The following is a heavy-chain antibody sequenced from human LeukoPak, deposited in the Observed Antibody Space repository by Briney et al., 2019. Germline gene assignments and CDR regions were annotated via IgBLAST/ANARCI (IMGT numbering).Heavy chain of an antibody. D-gene: IGHD5-12*01. J-gene: IGHJ5*02. CDR1: GGTFSSYT. Sequence: SVKVSCKASGGTFSSYTISWVQQAPGQGLEWMGRIIPILGIANYAQKFQGRVTITADKSTSTAYMELSSLRSEDTAVYYCARGSINSGYDWGNWFDPWGQGTLVTVSS. CDR2: IIPILGIA. CDR3: ARGSINSGYDWGNWFDP. V-gene: IGHV1-69*02.